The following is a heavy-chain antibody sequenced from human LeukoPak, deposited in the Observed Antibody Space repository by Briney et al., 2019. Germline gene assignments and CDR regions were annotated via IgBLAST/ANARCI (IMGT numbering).Heavy chain of an antibody. J-gene: IGHJ4*02. CDR2: IYSGGST. V-gene: IGHV3-53*01. CDR1: GFTVSSNY. CDR3: ARTTYYYDSSGYFDY. D-gene: IGHD3-22*01. Sequence: PGGSLRLSCAASGFTVSSNYMSWVRQAPGKGLEWVSVIYSGGSTYYADSVKGRFTISRDNSKNTLYPQMNSLRAEDTAVYYCARTTYYYDSSGYFDYWGQGPLVTVSS.